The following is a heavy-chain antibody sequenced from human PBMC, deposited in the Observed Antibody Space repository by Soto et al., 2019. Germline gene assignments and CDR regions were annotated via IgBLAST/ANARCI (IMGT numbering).Heavy chain of an antibody. CDR3: ARDADIVVVVAATSYNWFDP. V-gene: IGHV1-18*01. Sequence: QVQLVRSGAEVKKPGASVKVSCKASGYTFTSYGISWVRQAPGQGLEWMGWISAYNGNTNYAQKLQGRVTMTTDTSTSTAYMELRSLRSDDTAVYYCARDADIVVVVAATSYNWFDPWGQGTLVTVSS. CDR1: GYTFTSYG. CDR2: ISAYNGNT. D-gene: IGHD2-15*01. J-gene: IGHJ5*02.